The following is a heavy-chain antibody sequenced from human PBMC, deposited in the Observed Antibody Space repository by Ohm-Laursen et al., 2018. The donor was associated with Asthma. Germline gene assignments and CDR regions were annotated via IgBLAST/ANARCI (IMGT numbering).Heavy chain of an antibody. CDR3: ARVSSFLSMVHTLDV. J-gene: IGHJ6*02. D-gene: IGHD3-10*01. Sequence: SDTLSLTCTVSGGSISSGGYYWSWIRQHPGKGLEWIGYIYYSGSTYYNPSLKSRVTISVDTSKNQFSLKLSSVTAADTAVYYCARVSSFLSMVHTLDVWGQGTTVIVSS. V-gene: IGHV4-31*03. CDR2: IYYSGST. CDR1: GGSISSGGYY.